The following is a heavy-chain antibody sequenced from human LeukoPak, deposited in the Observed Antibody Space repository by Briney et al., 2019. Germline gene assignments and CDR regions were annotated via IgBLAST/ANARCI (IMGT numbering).Heavy chain of an antibody. Sequence: GGSLRLSCAASGFTSSSYWMTWVRQAPGKGLEWVANIKQDGTEKYYVDSVKGRFTISRDNAKNSLYLQMNSLRAEDTAVYYCARGFDSRFFDKWGQGTLVTVSS. CDR3: ARGFDSRFFDK. V-gene: IGHV3-7*01. D-gene: IGHD3-22*01. CDR2: IKQDGTEK. J-gene: IGHJ4*02. CDR1: GFTSSSYW.